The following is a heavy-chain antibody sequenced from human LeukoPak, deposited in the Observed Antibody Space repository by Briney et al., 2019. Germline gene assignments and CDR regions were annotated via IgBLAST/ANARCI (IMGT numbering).Heavy chain of an antibody. CDR3: TKSYGANYFDS. Sequence: GSLRVSCSAAGFSFSSYGMHWVRQAPGKGLEWVAFIRYDESNEYYADSVKGRFTISRDNSKDTLYLQMNSLRVEDTAIYFCTKSYGANYFDSWGHGTLVTVSS. V-gene: IGHV3-30*02. D-gene: IGHD4-23*01. CDR1: GFSFSSYG. J-gene: IGHJ4*01. CDR2: IRYDESNE.